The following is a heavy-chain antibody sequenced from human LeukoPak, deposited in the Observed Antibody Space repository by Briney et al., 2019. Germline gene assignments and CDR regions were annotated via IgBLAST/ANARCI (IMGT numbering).Heavy chain of an antibody. CDR2: ILYDRARI. D-gene: IGHD4-17*01. Sequence: GGSLRLSCAGSGFTFSSYGIHWVRQAPGKGLEWVAKILYDRARIYYADSVKGRFTVSRDSSKNTLILQMNSLRSEDTAVYYCAKDRYPTALTTNGMDVWGQGTTVIVSS. V-gene: IGHV3-30*02. CDR1: GFTFSSYG. J-gene: IGHJ6*02. CDR3: AKDRYPTALTTNGMDV.